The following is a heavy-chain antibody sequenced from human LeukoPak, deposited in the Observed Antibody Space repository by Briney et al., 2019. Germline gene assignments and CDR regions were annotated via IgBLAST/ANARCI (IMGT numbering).Heavy chain of an antibody. D-gene: IGHD6-13*01. CDR2: ISAYNGNT. J-gene: IGHJ3*02. CDR3: ARGSSSWSDAFDI. Sequence: ASVKVSCKASGYTSTSYGISWVRQAPGQGLEWMGWISAYNGNTNYAQKLQGRVTMTTDTSTSTAYMELSSLRSEDTAVYYCARGSSSWSDAFDIWGQGTMVTVSS. V-gene: IGHV1-18*01. CDR1: GYTSTSYG.